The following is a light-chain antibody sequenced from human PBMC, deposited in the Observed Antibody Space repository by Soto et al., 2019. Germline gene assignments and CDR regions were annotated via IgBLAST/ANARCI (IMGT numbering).Light chain of an antibody. CDR1: QSVSSSY. CDR2: GAS. J-gene: IGKJ2*01. CDR3: KQYGSSPWYT. Sequence: EIVLTQSPGTLSLSPGERATLSCRASQSVSSSYLAWYQQKPGQAPRLLIYGASSRATGIPDRFSGSGSGTYFTLTISRLEPEDFAVYYCKQYGSSPWYTFGQGTKLEIK. V-gene: IGKV3-20*01.